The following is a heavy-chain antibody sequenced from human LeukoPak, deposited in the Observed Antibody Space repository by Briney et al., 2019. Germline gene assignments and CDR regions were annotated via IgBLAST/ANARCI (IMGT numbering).Heavy chain of an antibody. CDR1: GGSISSYY. CDR2: IYYSVST. J-gene: IGHJ6*02. Sequence: SETLSLTCTVSGGSISSYYWSWIRQPSGKGLEWIGYIYYSVSTNYNPSLKSRVTKSVDTSKNQFSLKLSSVTAADTAVYYCARAQRGTYYYYGMDVWGQGTTVTVSS. CDR3: ARAQRGTYYYYGMDV. V-gene: IGHV4-59*01. D-gene: IGHD3-16*01.